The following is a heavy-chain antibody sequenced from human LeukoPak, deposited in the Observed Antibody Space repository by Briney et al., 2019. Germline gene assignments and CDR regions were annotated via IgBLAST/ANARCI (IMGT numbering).Heavy chain of an antibody. Sequence: ASVKVSCKGSGYTLSNHAFSWVRQAPGQGLEWMGWISADNGNTNHAQKFQGRVSLTTDTSTSTAYMELSSLRSEDTAVYYCARSKVVTAIFDAFDIWGQGTMVTVSS. CDR2: ISADNGNT. V-gene: IGHV1-18*04. J-gene: IGHJ3*02. D-gene: IGHD2-21*02. CDR1: GYTLSNHA. CDR3: ARSKVVTAIFDAFDI.